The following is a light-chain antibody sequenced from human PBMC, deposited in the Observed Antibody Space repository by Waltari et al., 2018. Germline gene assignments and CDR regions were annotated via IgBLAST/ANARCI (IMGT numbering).Light chain of an antibody. V-gene: IGLV2-23*02. Sequence: WYQRQPGRYPEVLMYDMDKQPSGMSNRFSGANSGKTSSLTIPGLQAEDEADYCCWTFAGRGSYVFGPGTHVTVL. CDR3: WTFAGRGSYV. CDR2: DMD. J-gene: IGLJ1*01.